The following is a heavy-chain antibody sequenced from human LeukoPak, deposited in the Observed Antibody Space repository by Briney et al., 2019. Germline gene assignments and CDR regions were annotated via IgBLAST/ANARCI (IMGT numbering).Heavy chain of an antibody. CDR2: IYYSGST. J-gene: IGHJ2*01. Sequence: SETLSLTCTVSGGSISSGDYYWSWIRQPPGKGLERIGYIYYSGSTYYNPSLKSRVTISVDTSKNQFSLKLSSVTAADTAVYYCARGRSYYDSSGYYYYPYWYFDLWGRGTLVTVSS. D-gene: IGHD3-22*01. V-gene: IGHV4-30-4*01. CDR1: GGSISSGDYY. CDR3: ARGRSYYDSSGYYYYPYWYFDL.